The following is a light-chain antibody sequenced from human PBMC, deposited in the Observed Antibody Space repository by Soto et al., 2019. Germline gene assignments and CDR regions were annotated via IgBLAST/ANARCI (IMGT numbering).Light chain of an antibody. V-gene: IGKV3-15*01. J-gene: IGKJ4*01. CDR3: QQYNNWPPRT. Sequence: SPRTLSFSRGERATLSCRACQSVSSSYLAWYQQKPGQAPRLLIYGASTRATGIPARFSGSGSGTEFTLTISSRQPADFAVYYCQQYNNWPPRTFGRGTKVDIK. CDR1: QSVSSS. CDR2: GAS.